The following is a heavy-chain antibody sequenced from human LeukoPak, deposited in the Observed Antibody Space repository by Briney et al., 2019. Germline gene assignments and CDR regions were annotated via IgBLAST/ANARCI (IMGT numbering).Heavy chain of an antibody. CDR2: INPNSGDT. J-gene: IGHJ4*02. CDR1: GYTFTGYY. CDR3: APLIGGYFDY. Sequence: APVKVSCKASGYTFTGYYMHWVRQAPGQGLEWMGRINPNSGDTKCAQKFQGRVAMTRDTSINTAYMDLSSLRSDDTAVYYCAPLIGGYFDYWGQGTLVTVSS. D-gene: IGHD2-15*01. V-gene: IGHV1-2*06.